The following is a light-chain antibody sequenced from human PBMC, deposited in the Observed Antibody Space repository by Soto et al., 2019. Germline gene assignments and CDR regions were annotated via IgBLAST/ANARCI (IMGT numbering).Light chain of an antibody. V-gene: IGLV2-11*01. CDR1: SSDVGGYNY. CDR2: DVT. J-gene: IGLJ1*01. Sequence: QSVLTQPRSVSGSPGQSVTSSGTGTSSDVGGYNYVSWYQQHPGKAPKLMIYDVTKRPSGVPDRFSGSKSGNTASLTISGLQAEDEADYYCCSYTGTYVFGTGTKVTVL. CDR3: CSYTGTYV.